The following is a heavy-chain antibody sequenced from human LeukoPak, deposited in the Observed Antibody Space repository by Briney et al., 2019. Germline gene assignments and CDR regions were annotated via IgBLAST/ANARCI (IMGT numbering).Heavy chain of an antibody. Sequence: PGGSLRLSCAASGFTFSSYSMNWVRQAPGKGLEWVGRIKENSVGGTIDYAAPVQGRFTISRDDSKNTVYLEMNSLKTEDTAVYYCTAGLGLTNDDSWGQGTLVTVSS. CDR3: TAGLGLTNDDS. J-gene: IGHJ4*02. CDR2: IKENSVGGTI. D-gene: IGHD2-8*01. CDR1: GFTFSSYS. V-gene: IGHV3-15*01.